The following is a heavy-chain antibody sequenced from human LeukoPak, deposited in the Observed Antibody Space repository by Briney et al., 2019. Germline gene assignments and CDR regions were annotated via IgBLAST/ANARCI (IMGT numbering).Heavy chain of an antibody. V-gene: IGHV1-2*02. D-gene: IGHD3-10*01. CDR3: ARGNYYGSGVYYYYMDV. CDR1: GYTFTGYY. Sequence: ASVKVSCKASGYTFTGYYMHWVRQAPGQGLEWMGWINPNSGGTNYAQKFQGRVTMTRDTSISTAYMELGRLRSDDTAVYYCARGNYYGSGVYYYYMDVWGKGTTVTVSS. J-gene: IGHJ6*03. CDR2: INPNSGGT.